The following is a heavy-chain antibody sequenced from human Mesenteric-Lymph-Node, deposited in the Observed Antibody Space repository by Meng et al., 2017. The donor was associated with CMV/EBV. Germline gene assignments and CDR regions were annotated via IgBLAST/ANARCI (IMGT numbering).Heavy chain of an antibody. Sequence: GESLKISCAASAFTFSSYAMHWVRQVPGKGLEWVAVTSYDGSNKYYADYVKGRFTISRDNSKNTLYLQMNSLRNEDTAVYFCVREAYYYDTSDYPRGNYFDYWGQGTLVTVSS. D-gene: IGHD3-22*01. CDR1: AFTFSSYA. CDR2: TSYDGSNK. V-gene: IGHV3-30*04. J-gene: IGHJ4*02. CDR3: VREAYYYDTSDYPRGNYFDY.